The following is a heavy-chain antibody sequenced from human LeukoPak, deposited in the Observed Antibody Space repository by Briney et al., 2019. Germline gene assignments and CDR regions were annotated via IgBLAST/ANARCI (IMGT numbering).Heavy chain of an antibody. V-gene: IGHV4-59*12. J-gene: IGHJ4*02. CDR2: IHYSGST. D-gene: IGHD2-2*01. CDR1: GGSITSYY. CDR3: ARGLLRYCSSTSCYAVHPFDY. Sequence: SETLSLTCSVSGGSITSYYWSWIRQSPGKGLEWIGYIHYSGSTNYNPSLKSRVTISVDTSKNQFSLKLSSVTAADTAVYYCARGLLRYCSSTSCYAVHPFDYWGQGTLVTVSS.